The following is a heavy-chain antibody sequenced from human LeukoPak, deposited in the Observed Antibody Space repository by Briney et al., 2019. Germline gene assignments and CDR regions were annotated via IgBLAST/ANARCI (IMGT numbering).Heavy chain of an antibody. CDR2: IKPDGSEG. J-gene: IGHJ4*02. D-gene: IGHD3-10*01. Sequence: PGGSLRLSCAASGFTFSTYWMNWVRQAPGKGLEWVANIKPDGSEGYYVDSVKGRFTLSRDNAQNSLYLQMNSLRDDDTAVYYCARAKRPMVLDHCGQGTLVTVSS. CDR3: ARAKRPMVLDH. V-gene: IGHV3-7*03. CDR1: GFTFSTYW.